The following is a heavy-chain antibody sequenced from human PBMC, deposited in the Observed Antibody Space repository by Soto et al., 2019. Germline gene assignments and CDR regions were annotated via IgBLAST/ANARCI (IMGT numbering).Heavy chain of an antibody. CDR2: ISGSGGST. D-gene: IGHD6-6*01. CDR1: GFTFSSYA. V-gene: IGHV3-23*01. Sequence: EVQLLESGGGLVQPGGSLRLSCAASGFTFSSYAMSWVRQAPGKGLEWVSAISGSGGSTYYADSVKGRFTISRDNSKNTLYLQMNSLRAEDTAVYYCAKDSIAARFHHYYWYFDLWGRGTLVTVSS. CDR3: AKDSIAARFHHYYWYFDL. J-gene: IGHJ2*01.